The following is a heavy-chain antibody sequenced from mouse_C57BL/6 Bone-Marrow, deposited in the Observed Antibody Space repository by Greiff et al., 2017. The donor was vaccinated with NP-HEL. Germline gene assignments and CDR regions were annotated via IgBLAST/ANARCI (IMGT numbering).Heavy chain of an antibody. CDR3: ARTPLIYYAMDY. Sequence: VQLQQSGAELVKPGASVKMSCKASGYTFTSYWITWVKQRPGQGLEWIGDIYPGSGSTNYNEKFKSKATLTVDTSPSTAYMQLSSLTSEDSAVYYGARTPLIYYAMDYWGQGTSVTVSS. J-gene: IGHJ4*01. CDR1: GYTFTSYW. V-gene: IGHV1-55*01. CDR2: IYPGSGST.